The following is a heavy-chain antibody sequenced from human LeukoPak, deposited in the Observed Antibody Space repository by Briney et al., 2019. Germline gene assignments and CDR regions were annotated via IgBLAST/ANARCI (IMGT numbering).Heavy chain of an antibody. CDR1: GFSFSDHY. V-gene: IGHV3-72*01. J-gene: IGHJ6*02. CDR3: ARELTGSYIYFYGIDV. Sequence: PGGSMRLSCAISGFSFSDHYMDWVRQAPGKGLERVARSRNEANRYTTDYAASVKGRFTISRVESDNSLHLQMKSLTTEDTAVYYCARELTGSYIYFYGIDVWGQGTTVTVSS. CDR2: SRNEANRYTT. D-gene: IGHD1-26*01.